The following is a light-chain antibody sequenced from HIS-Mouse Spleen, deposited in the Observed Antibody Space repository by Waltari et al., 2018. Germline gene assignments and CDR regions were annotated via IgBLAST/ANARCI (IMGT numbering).Light chain of an antibody. CDR3: SSYTSSSFNVV. V-gene: IGLV2-14*03. CDR2: HVS. CDR1: SSDVGGYNY. J-gene: IGLJ2*01. Sequence: QSALTQPASVSGSPGQSITISCTGTSSDVGGYNYVSWYQQHPGKAPQLLLYHVSNRPSGVSNRFSGSKSGNTASLTISGLQAEDEADYYCSSYTSSSFNVVFGGGTKLTVL.